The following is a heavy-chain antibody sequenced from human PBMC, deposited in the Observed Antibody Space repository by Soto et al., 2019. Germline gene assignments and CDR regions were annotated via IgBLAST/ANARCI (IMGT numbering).Heavy chain of an antibody. V-gene: IGHV3-48*03. Sequence: EVQLVESGGGLVQPGGSLRLSCATSGFTFSSYEMNWVRQAPGKGLEWVSYISSSGSTIYYADSVKGRFTISRDNAKNSLYLQMDSLRAEDTAVYYCARDQEAGSXXXXYYGMDVWGQGTTVTVSS. CDR1: GFTFSSYE. D-gene: IGHD6-13*01. J-gene: IGHJ6*02. CDR3: ARDQEAGSXXXXYYGMDV. CDR2: ISSSGSTI.